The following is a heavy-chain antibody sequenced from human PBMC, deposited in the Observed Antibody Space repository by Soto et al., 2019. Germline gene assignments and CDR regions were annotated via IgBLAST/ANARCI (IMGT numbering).Heavy chain of an antibody. J-gene: IGHJ4*02. Sequence: SETLSLTCTVSGGSVSSGSYYWSWIRQPPGKGLEWIGYIYYSGSTNYNPSLKSRVTISEDTSKSQFSLKVNSMTAADTAVYYCARYRREAVAGYTLDNWGQGILVTVSS. CDR2: IYYSGST. CDR1: GGSVSSGSYY. CDR3: ARYRREAVAGYTLDN. V-gene: IGHV4-61*01. D-gene: IGHD6-13*01.